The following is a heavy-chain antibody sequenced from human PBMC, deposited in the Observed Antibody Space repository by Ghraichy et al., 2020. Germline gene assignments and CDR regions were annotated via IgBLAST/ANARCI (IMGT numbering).Heavy chain of an antibody. CDR2: ISVSGGTT. Sequence: GGSLRLSCAASGFTFSNYGMSWVRQAPGKGLEWVSAISVSGGTTYYTDSVKGRFTISRDNSKNTLYLQMTSLRAEDTAVYYCAKPRSGWYYYDSWGQGTLVTVSS. CDR3: AKPRSGWYYYDS. D-gene: IGHD6-19*01. CDR1: GFTFSNYG. J-gene: IGHJ4*02. V-gene: IGHV3-23*01.